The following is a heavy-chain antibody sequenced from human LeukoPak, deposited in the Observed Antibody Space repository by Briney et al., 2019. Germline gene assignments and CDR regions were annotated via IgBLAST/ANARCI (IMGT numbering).Heavy chain of an antibody. CDR3: ARLDSSGWGYFDY. J-gene: IGHJ4*02. D-gene: IGHD6-19*01. CDR1: GGSISNYY. CDR2: IYYSGST. V-gene: IGHV4-59*01. Sequence: PSETLPLTCTVSGGSISNYYYSWIRQPPGKGLEWIGYIYYSGSTNYNPSLKSRVTLSVDTSKNQFSLKLSSVTAADTAVYYCARLDSSGWGYFDYWGQGTLVTVSS.